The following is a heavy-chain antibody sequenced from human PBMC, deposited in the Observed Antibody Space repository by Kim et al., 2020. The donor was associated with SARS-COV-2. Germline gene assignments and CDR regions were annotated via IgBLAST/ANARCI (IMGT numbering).Heavy chain of an antibody. CDR1: GFTFDIHG. Sequence: GSLRLSCVTSGFTFDIHGMAWVRQAPGKGLEWVSGISAKGNGVGYADSVKGRFTISRDNAKNYVSLQMNSLTVDDTALYYCATSDAEAVTWYYGDDWGQGTRVTVSS. D-gene: IGHD1-7*01. CDR2: ISAKGNGV. CDR3: ATSDAEAVTWYYGDD. V-gene: IGHV3-20*04. J-gene: IGHJ4*02.